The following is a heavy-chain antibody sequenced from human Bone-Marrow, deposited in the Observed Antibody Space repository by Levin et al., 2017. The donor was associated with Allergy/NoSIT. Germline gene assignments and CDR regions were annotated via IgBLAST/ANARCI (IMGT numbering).Heavy chain of an antibody. CDR1: GFTFSNYV. D-gene: IGHD1-14*01. CDR3: ATTGTSSPDFDY. V-gene: IGHV3-23*01. Sequence: SGGSLRLSCAASGFTFSNYVISWVRQAPGKGLEWVSAISTSGGTTYYADSVKGRFTISRDNSKNTLNLQMNSLRVEDTAVYYCATTGTSSPDFDYWGQGTQVTVSS. CDR2: ISTSGGTT. J-gene: IGHJ4*02.